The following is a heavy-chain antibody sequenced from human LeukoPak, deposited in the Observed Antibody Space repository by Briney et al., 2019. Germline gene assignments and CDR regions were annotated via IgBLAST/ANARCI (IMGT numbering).Heavy chain of an antibody. J-gene: IGHJ6*04. CDR2: IYHSGST. Sequence: PSQTLSLTCAVSGGSISSGGYSWSWIRQPPGKGLEWIGYIYHSGSTYYNPSLKSRVTISVDRSKNQFSLKLSSVTAADTAVYCCAGGYCSSTSCYDGYYYYGMDVWGKGTTVTVSS. D-gene: IGHD2-2*01. CDR3: AGGYCSSTSCYDGYYYYGMDV. V-gene: IGHV4-30-2*01. CDR1: GGSISSGGYS.